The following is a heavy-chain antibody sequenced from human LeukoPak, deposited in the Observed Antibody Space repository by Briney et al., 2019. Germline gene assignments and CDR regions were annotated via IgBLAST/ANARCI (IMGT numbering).Heavy chain of an antibody. Sequence: SETLSLTCTVSGGSISSSSYYWGWIRQPPGKGLEWIGSIYYSGSTYYDPSLKSRVTISVDTSKNQFSLKLSSVTAADTAVYYCARDGSYSSGWYPPSNWFDPWGQGTLVTVSS. D-gene: IGHD6-19*01. CDR2: IYYSGST. V-gene: IGHV4-39*07. J-gene: IGHJ5*02. CDR1: GGSISSSSYY. CDR3: ARDGSYSSGWYPPSNWFDP.